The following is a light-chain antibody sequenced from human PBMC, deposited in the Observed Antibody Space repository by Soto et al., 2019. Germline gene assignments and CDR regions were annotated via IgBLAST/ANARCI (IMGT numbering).Light chain of an antibody. CDR2: EVT. J-gene: IGLJ2*01. CDR1: SSDVGGYNR. CDR3: SSYRRGSIVV. Sequence: QSALKQPPSVSGSPGQSVTISCTGSSSDVGGYNRVSWYQQSPGTAPKLMISEVTNRASGIPDRFSGSKSGNTPSLPISGLQADDAADYYCSSYRRGSIVVFGGGTKLPVL. V-gene: IGLV2-18*02.